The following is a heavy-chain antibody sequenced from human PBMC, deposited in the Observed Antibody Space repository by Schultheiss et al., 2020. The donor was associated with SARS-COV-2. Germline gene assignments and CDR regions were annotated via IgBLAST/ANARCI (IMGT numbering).Heavy chain of an antibody. V-gene: IGHV3-21*01. CDR3: ATMGRGSGWYGLGYFDY. J-gene: IGHJ4*02. Sequence: GGSLRLSCAASGFTFSSYSMNWVRQAPGKGLEWVSSISSSSSYIYYADSVKGRFTISRDNAKNSLYLQMNSLRAEDTAVYYCATMGRGSGWYGLGYFDYWGQGTLVTVSS. CDR2: ISSSSSYI. CDR1: GFTFSSYS. D-gene: IGHD6-19*01.